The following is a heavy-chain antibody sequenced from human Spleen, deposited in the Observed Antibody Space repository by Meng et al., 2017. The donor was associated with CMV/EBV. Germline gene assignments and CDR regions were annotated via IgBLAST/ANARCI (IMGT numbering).Heavy chain of an antibody. J-gene: IGHJ4*02. CDR1: GLSFSSYS. V-gene: IGHV3-21*01. CDR3: ARGKAGSTLSYYFDY. Sequence: AGLSFSSYSMNWVRQAPGKGLEWVSSISTSSSYIYYADSMKGRFTISRDNAKNSLSLQMSRLRAEDTAVYYCARGKAGSTLSYYFDYWGQGTLVTVSS. CDR2: ISTSSSYI. D-gene: IGHD3-16*02.